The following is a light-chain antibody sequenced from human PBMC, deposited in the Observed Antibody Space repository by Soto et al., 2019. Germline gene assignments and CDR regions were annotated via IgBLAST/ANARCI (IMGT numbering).Light chain of an antibody. Sequence: EIVMTQSPATLSVSPGERATLSCRASQNINSNLAWYRQKPGQAPRLLISDASTRATGVPARFSGSGSGTEFTLTISNLQSEDSGIYYCQQYNFWPPLTFGGGTKVEIK. CDR3: QQYNFWPPLT. CDR1: QNINSN. J-gene: IGKJ4*01. V-gene: IGKV3-15*01. CDR2: DAS.